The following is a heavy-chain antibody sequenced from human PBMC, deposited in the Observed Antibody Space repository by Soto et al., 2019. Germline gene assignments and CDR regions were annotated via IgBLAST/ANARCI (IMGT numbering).Heavy chain of an antibody. CDR1: GYTFTSYY. D-gene: IGHD4-17*01. J-gene: IGHJ6*02. CDR3: ARGSTVTTRLFYYYYGMDV. V-gene: IGHV1-46*01. Sequence: ASVKVSCKASGYTFTSYYMHWVRQAPGQGLEWMGIINPSGGSISYAQKFQGRVTMTRDTSTSTVYMELSRLRSDDTAVYYCARGSTVTTRLFYYYYGMDVWGQGTTVTVSS. CDR2: INPSGGSI.